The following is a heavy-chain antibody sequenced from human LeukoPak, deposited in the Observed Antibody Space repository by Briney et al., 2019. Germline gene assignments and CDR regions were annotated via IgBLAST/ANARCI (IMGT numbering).Heavy chain of an antibody. J-gene: IGHJ2*01. CDR3: ARRASGGSTYWYFDL. V-gene: IGHV3-20*04. CDR1: GFSLDDYG. CDR2: INWNGAEP. D-gene: IGHD6-19*01. Sequence: PGGSLRLSCGVSGFSLDDYGMGWVRQAPGKGLGYVSGINWNGAEPGSADAVKGRFTISRDDAKKSLYLQMNSLRDEDTAFYYCARRASGGSTYWYFDLWGRGTLVTVSS.